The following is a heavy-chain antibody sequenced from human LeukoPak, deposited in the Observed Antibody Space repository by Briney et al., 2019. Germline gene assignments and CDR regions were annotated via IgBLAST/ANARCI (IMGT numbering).Heavy chain of an antibody. D-gene: IGHD5-18*01. J-gene: IGHJ6*03. Sequence: ASVKVSCKASGYTFTSYDINWVRQATGQGLEWMGWMNPNSGNTGYAQKFQGRVTMTRNTSISTAYMELSSLGSEDTAVYYCARGGGYSYGYDYYYYYMDVWGKGTTVTVSS. CDR1: GYTFTSYD. CDR3: ARGGGYSYGYDYYYYYMDV. V-gene: IGHV1-8*01. CDR2: MNPNSGNT.